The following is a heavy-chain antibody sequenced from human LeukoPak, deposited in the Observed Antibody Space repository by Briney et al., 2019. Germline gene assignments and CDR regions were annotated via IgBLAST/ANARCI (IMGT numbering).Heavy chain of an antibody. J-gene: IGHJ5*02. CDR3: TTRSGSYPT. CDR2: ISYDGSNK. Sequence: GGSLRLSCAASGFTFSSYAMHWVRQAPGKGLEWVAVISYDGSNKYYTDSVKGRFTISRDNSKNTPYLQMNSLRAEDTAVYYCTTRSGSYPTWGQGTLVTVSS. D-gene: IGHD1-26*01. CDR1: GFTFSSYA. V-gene: IGHV3-30*04.